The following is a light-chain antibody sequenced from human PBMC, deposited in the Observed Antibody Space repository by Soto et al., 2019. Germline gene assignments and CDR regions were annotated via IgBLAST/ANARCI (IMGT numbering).Light chain of an antibody. CDR3: SSYTNSSTLVL. Sequence: QSALTQPASVSGSPGQSITISCTGTSSDVGGYNFVSWYQHHPGKAPKLIIYEVSNRPSGVSNRFSASKSGNTASLTIFGLPAEDEADYYCSSYTNSSTLVLFGGGTKVTVL. V-gene: IGLV2-14*01. J-gene: IGLJ2*01. CDR1: SSDVGGYNF. CDR2: EVS.